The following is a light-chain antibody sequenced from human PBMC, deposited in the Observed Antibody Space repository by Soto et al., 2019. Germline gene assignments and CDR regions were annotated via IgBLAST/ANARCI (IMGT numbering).Light chain of an antibody. CDR2: DAS. Sequence: DIQMTQSPSTLSASVGDRVTITCRASQSISSWLAWYQQKPGKAPKLLIYDASSLERGVPSRFSGSGSGTEFTLIISNLQPDDFATYYCQQFKDYVWTFGQGTKVDIK. CDR3: QQFKDYVWT. CDR1: QSISSW. J-gene: IGKJ1*01. V-gene: IGKV1-5*01.